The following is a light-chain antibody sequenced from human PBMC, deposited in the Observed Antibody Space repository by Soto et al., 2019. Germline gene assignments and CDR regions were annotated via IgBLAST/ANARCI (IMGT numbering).Light chain of an antibody. CDR2: DVS. CDR1: SSDVGGYIW. CDR3: SSFTTSYFYV. J-gene: IGLJ1*01. Sequence: QSALTQPASVSGSPGQSITISCTGTSSDVGGYIWVSWYQHHPGKAPKLIIYDVSDRPSGVSSRFSGSKSGSTASLTISGLQTEDEADYYCSSFTTSYFYVFGPGTKLTVL. V-gene: IGLV2-14*01.